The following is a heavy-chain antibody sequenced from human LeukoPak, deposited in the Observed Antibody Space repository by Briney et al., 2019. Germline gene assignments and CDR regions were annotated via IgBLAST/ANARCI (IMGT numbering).Heavy chain of an antibody. V-gene: IGHV1-18*01. CDR3: ARGETGYSSSWRDFDY. CDR1: GYAFAGYG. J-gene: IGHJ4*02. CDR2: ISAYNGNT. D-gene: IGHD6-13*01. Sequence: ASVKVSCKASGYAFAGYGISWVRQAPGQGLEWMGWISAYNGNTNYAQKLQGRVTMTTDTSTSTAYMELRSLRSDDTAVYYCARGETGYSSSWRDFDYWGQGTLVTVSS.